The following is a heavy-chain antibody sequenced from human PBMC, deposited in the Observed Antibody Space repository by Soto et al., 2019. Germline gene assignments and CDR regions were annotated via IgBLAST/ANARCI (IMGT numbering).Heavy chain of an antibody. Sequence: QVQLVESGGGVVQPGRSLRLSCAASGFTFSSYAMHWVRQAPGKGLEWVAVISYDGSNKYYADSVKGRFTISRDNSKNTLYLQMNSRRAEDTALYYCARWLPGLFDYWGQGTLVTVSS. V-gene: IGHV3-30-3*01. CDR1: GFTFSSYA. D-gene: IGHD5-12*01. CDR2: ISYDGSNK. J-gene: IGHJ4*02. CDR3: ARWLPGLFDY.